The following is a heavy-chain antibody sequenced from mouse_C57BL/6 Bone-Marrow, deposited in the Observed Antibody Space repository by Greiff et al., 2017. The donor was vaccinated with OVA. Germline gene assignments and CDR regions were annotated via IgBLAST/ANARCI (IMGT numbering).Heavy chain of an antibody. D-gene: IGHD1-1*01. V-gene: IGHV1-82*01. CDR1: GYAFSSSW. J-gene: IGHJ2*01. CDR2: IYPGDGDT. Sequence: QVQLKQSGPELVKPGASVKIYCKASGYAFSSSWMNWVKQRPGKGLEWIGRIYPGDGDTNYNGKFKGKATLTADKSSSTAYMQLSSLTSEDSAVYFCARNPVVATDYFDYWGQGTTLTVSS. CDR3: ARNPVVATDYFDY.